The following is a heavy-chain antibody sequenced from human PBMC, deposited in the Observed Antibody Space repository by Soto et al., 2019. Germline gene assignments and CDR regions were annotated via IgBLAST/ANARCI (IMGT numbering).Heavy chain of an antibody. J-gene: IGHJ4*02. Sequence: PSETLSLTCTVSDGSISNFYWSWIRQPPGKGLEWIGYISSSGNTNYNPSLKSRVSISVDTSKNQFSLNLTSVTAADTAVYYCARDIRGYSRALDYWGQGTLVTVSS. CDR1: DGSISNFY. CDR3: ARDIRGYSRALDY. CDR2: ISSSGNT. D-gene: IGHD5-18*01. V-gene: IGHV4-59*01.